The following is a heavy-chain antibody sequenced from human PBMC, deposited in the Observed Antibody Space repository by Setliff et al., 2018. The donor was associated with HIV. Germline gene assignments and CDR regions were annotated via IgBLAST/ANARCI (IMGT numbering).Heavy chain of an antibody. CDR3: AADYDLLTGYFSDMGY. J-gene: IGHJ4*02. V-gene: IGHV3-23*01. CDR1: GFTFSSYS. Sequence: LRLSCAASGFTFSSYSMTWVRQPPGRGLEWVSSISTSSNTYYADSVKGRFTISRDNSKNMLYLQMSFLSAEDTAVYYCAADYDLLTGYFSDMGYWGQGILVTVSS. D-gene: IGHD3-9*01. CDR2: ISTSSNT.